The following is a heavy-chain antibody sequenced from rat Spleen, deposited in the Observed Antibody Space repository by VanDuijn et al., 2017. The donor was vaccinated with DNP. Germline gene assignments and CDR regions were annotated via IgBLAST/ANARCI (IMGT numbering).Heavy chain of an antibody. CDR1: RFTFNNYW. CDR2: ITSSGGHT. J-gene: IGHJ3*01. CDR3: AIYFYSGDNWFGY. V-gene: IGHV5-31*01. Sequence: EVQLVESGGDLVQPGRSLKLSCVASRFTFNNYWMTWFRQVPGKGLEWVASITSSGGHTYYPDSVKGRFTISRDNAKNTLFLHMNGLRSEDTATYYCAIYFYSGDNWFGYWGQGTLVTVSS. D-gene: IGHD1-1*01.